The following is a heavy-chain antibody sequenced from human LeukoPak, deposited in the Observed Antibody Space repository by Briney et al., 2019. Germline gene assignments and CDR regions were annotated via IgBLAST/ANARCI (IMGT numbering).Heavy chain of an antibody. CDR1: GFTISFYW. Sequence: GGSLRLSCAASGFTISFYWMSWVRQAPGKGLEWVANINQVASEKNYVDSVKGRFTISRDNAKNSLYLQMNSVRVEDTAMYYCVRDGGYYGPDSWGQGALVSVSS. CDR2: INQVASEK. D-gene: IGHD3-10*01. J-gene: IGHJ4*02. V-gene: IGHV3-7*04. CDR3: VRDGGYYGPDS.